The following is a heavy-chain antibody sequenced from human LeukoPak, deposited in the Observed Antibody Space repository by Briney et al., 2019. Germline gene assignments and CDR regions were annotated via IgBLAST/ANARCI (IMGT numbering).Heavy chain of an antibody. J-gene: IGHJ4*02. V-gene: IGHV3-64*01. Sequence: AGGCLRLSCAASAYTFNNYSIHWFRQAPGKGLEYVSGINNNGDSTYYANSVKGRFTISRDNSKNTLYLQMGSLMSEVRAVYSCAQYCQTGFTTPGGDFWGQGTLVTVSS. D-gene: IGHD1-1*01. CDR2: INNNGDST. CDR3: AQYCQTGFTTPGGDF. CDR1: AYTFNNYS.